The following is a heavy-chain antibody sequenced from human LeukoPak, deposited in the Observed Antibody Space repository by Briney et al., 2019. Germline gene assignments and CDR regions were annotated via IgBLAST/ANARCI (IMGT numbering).Heavy chain of an antibody. V-gene: IGHV1-69*05. CDR3: ARDRGGYFDWFPSYYYYYMDV. CDR2: IIPIFGTA. CDR1: GGTFSSYA. J-gene: IGHJ6*03. D-gene: IGHD3-9*01. Sequence: GASVKVSCKASGGTFSSYAISWVRQAPGQGLEWMGGIIPIFGTANYARKFQGRVTITTDESTSTAYMELSSLRSEDTAVYYCARDRGGYFDWFPSYYYYYMDVWGKGTTVTVSS.